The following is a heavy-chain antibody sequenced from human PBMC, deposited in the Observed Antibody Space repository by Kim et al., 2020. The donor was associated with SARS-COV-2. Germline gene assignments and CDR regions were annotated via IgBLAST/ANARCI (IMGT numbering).Heavy chain of an antibody. J-gene: IGHJ6*02. CDR3: ARVKRSGSGSYYYYYGMDV. Sequence: GRFTISRDNSKNTLYLQMNSLKAEDTAVYYCARVKRSGSGSYYYYYGMDVWGQGTTVTVSS. V-gene: IGHV3-53*01. D-gene: IGHD3-10*01.